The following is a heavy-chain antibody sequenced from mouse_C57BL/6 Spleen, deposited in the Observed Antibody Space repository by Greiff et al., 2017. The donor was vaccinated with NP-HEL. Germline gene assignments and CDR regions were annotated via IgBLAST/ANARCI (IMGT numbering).Heavy chain of an antibody. D-gene: IGHD1-1*01. CDR3: ARSRYYYGSRGYFDY. CDR2: IDPSDSYT. CDR1: GYTFTSYW. V-gene: IGHV1-50*01. Sequence: QVHVKQPGAELVKPGASVKLSCKASGYTFTSYWMQWVKQRPGQGLEWIGEIDPSDSYTNYNQKFKGKATLTVDTSSSTAYMQLSSLTSEDSAVYYCARSRYYYGSRGYFDYWGQGTTLTVSS. J-gene: IGHJ2*01.